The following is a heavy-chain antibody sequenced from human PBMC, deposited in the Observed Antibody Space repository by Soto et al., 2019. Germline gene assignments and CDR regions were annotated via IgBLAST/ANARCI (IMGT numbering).Heavy chain of an antibody. CDR1: GFTFTTCG. Sequence: VGSLRLSCAASGFTFTTCGMSWVRQTPDLGLEWVAVISNDGKSQYYADSVQGRFTIFRDNSRNTVSLQMDSLRTEDTAVYFCAKYVTQWLARFDSWGPGTLLTL. J-gene: IGHJ4*02. CDR3: AKYVTQWLARFDS. CDR2: ISNDGKSQ. V-gene: IGHV3-30*18. D-gene: IGHD6-19*01.